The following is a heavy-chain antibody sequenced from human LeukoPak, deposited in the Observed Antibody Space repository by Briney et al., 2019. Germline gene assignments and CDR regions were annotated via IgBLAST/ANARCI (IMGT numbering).Heavy chain of an antibody. Sequence: ASVKVSCKASGYTFTSSDINWVRQAAGQGLEWMGWINPNSGRTGYAQKFQGRVTMTANTSISTAYMELSSLTSEDTAVYYCAKAVGFCTGAGCDGPGDYDAYHYYYMDVWGKGTMVIVSS. D-gene: IGHD2-8*02. V-gene: IGHV1-8*01. CDR1: GYTFTSSD. CDR3: AKAVGFCTGAGCDGPGDYDAYHYYYMDV. J-gene: IGHJ6*03. CDR2: INPNSGRT.